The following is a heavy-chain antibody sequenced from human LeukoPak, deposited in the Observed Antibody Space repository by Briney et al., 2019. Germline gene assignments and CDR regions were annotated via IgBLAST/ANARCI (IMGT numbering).Heavy chain of an antibody. Sequence: GASVKISCKASGYTFTDYYMHWVQQAPGKGLEWMGRVDPEDGETIYAEKFHGRVTIIVDTSTDTAYMELSSLRSEDTAMYYCATDPNDYSDYVQLWGQGTLVTVSS. V-gene: IGHV1-69-2*01. CDR1: GYTFTDYY. CDR2: VDPEDGET. D-gene: IGHD4-11*01. J-gene: IGHJ4*02. CDR3: ATDPNDYSDYVQL.